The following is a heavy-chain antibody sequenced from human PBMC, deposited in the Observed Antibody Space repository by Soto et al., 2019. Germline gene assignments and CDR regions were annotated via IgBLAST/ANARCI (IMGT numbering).Heavy chain of an antibody. CDR1: GGSISSSSYY. CDR3: ARRGYYAISAFDI. D-gene: IGHD2-8*01. V-gene: IGHV4-39*01. Sequence: PSETLSLTCTVSGGSISSSSYYWGWIRQPPGKGLEWIGSIYYSGYTYYNPSLKSRVTISVDTSKNQFSLKLSSVTAADTAVYYCARRGYYAISAFDIWGQGTMVTVS. J-gene: IGHJ3*02. CDR2: IYYSGYT.